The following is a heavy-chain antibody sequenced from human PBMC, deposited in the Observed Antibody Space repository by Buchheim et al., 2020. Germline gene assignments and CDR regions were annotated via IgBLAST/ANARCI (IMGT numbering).Heavy chain of an antibody. V-gene: IGHV3-7*01. CDR2: INQDGSEK. J-gene: IGHJ4*02. Sequence: EVQLVESGGGLVQPGGSLRLSCSASGFTSSSSWMAWVRQAPGKGLEWVANINQDGSEKNYVDSVKGRFTISRDKAKNSLYLQMNSLRAEDTAVHYCARETGAYSVWGQGTL. D-gene: IGHD4-11*01. CDR3: ARETGAYSV. CDR1: GFTSSSSW.